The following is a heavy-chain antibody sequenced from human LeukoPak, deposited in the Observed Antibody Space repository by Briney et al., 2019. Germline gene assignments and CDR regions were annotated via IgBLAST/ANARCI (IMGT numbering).Heavy chain of an antibody. D-gene: IGHD6-25*01. J-gene: IGHJ4*02. CDR2: IYYSGST. V-gene: IGHV4-59*08. Sequence: SETLSHTCTVSGGSISSYYWSWIRQPPGKGLEWIGYIYYSGSTNYNPSLKSRVTISVDTSKNQFSLKLSSVTAADTAVYYCARHEASGTDFDYWGQGTLVTVSS. CDR1: GGSISSYY. CDR3: ARHEASGTDFDY.